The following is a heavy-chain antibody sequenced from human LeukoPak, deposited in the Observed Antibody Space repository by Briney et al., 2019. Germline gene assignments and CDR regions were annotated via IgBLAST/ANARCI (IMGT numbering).Heavy chain of an antibody. J-gene: IGHJ4*02. Sequence: GGSLRLSCAASAFTFSSYWMTWVRQAPGKGLVWVSRINEDGSTTNYADPVKGRSTIFRDNAKNTLYLQMNSLRAEDTAVYYCVRDLGGRSGHWGQGTLVTVSS. D-gene: IGHD1-26*01. V-gene: IGHV3-74*01. CDR1: AFTFSSYW. CDR2: INEDGSTT. CDR3: VRDLGGRSGH.